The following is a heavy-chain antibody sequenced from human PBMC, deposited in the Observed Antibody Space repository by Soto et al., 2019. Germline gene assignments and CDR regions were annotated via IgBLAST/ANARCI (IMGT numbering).Heavy chain of an antibody. Sequence: ASVKVSCKASGFTFTSSAVQWVRQARGQRLEWIGWIVVGSGNTNYAQKFQERVTITRDMSTSTAYMELSSLRSEDTAVYYCAKEWYRIVVVPAAIGSWGQGTLVTVSS. CDR1: GFTFTSSA. CDR2: IVVGSGNT. J-gene: IGHJ5*02. V-gene: IGHV1-58*01. D-gene: IGHD2-2*02. CDR3: AKEWYRIVVVPAAIGS.